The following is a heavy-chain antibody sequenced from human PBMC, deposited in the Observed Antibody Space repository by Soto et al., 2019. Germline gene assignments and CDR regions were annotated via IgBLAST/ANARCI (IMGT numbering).Heavy chain of an antibody. D-gene: IGHD3-16*01. CDR2: ISPYTGNT. J-gene: IGHJ6*02. CDR1: GYIFVNYG. CDR3: VMVDNYVTPTPQDV. V-gene: IGHV1-18*01. Sequence: QVQLVQSGDEVKKPGASVKVSCKASGYIFVNYGIAWVRQAPGQGLEWMGWISPYTGNTHSATKVQGRLTMTTDTSTSTGYMDLGSLTSDDTAVYYFVMVDNYVTPTPQDVWGQGTTVTVSS.